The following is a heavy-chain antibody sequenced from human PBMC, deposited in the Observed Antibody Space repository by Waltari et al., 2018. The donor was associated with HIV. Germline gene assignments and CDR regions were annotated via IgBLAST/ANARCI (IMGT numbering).Heavy chain of an antibody. CDR1: GDTLSNYA. D-gene: IGHD3-3*01. CDR3: AIGRIDDRWSGRENLGGFDP. Sequence: QVRLVQSGAEVKKPGSSVKVSCKASGDTLSNYAVSWVRQAPGQGLEWMGGIIPVMGIAMRTEDFQGRVTINGDKSTNSAYMEVTGLRSEVSAVYFCAIGRIDDRWSGRENLGGFDPWGQGTLVTVSS. CDR2: IIPVMGIA. V-gene: IGHV1-69*04. J-gene: IGHJ5*02.